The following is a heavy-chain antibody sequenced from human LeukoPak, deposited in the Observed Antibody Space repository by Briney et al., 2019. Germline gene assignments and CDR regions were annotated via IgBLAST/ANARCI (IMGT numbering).Heavy chain of an antibody. CDR1: GYSFTSYW. Sequence: GEALQIFSKVSGYSFTSYWVGWVRRMPREKLEWMGVIYPGDSDTRYSPSFQGQVTISADKSINTAYLQWSSLKASDTAMYYCARLIGGGPNYYGMDVWGQGTTVTVPS. CDR3: ARLIGGGPNYYGMDV. D-gene: IGHD3-10*01. J-gene: IGHJ6*02. CDR2: IYPGDSDT. V-gene: IGHV5-51*01.